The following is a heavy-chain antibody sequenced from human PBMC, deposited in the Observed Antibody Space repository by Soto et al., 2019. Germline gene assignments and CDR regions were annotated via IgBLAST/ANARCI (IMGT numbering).Heavy chain of an antibody. J-gene: IGHJ4*02. Sequence: QVQLVQSGAEVKKPGSSVKVSCKASGGTFSSYTISWVRQAPGQGLEWMGRIIPILGIANYAQKFQGRVTMTADKSTSAAYRELSSLRSEDTAVYYCARDPSAGDSAGYWGQGTLVTVSS. CDR3: ARDPSAGDSAGY. D-gene: IGHD2-21*01. CDR1: GGTFSSYT. V-gene: IGHV1-69*08. CDR2: IIPILGIA.